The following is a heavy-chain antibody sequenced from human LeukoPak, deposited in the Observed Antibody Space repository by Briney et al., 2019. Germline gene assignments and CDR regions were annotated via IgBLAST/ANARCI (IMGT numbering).Heavy chain of an antibody. Sequence: SETLSLTCTVSGGSISSYYWSWIRQPPGKGLEWIGYIYYSGSTNYNPSLKSRVTISVDTSKNQFSLKLSSVTAADTAVCYCARATPLDPWGQGTLVTVSS. V-gene: IGHV4-59*01. J-gene: IGHJ5*02. CDR3: ARATPLDP. CDR1: GGSISSYY. CDR2: IYYSGST.